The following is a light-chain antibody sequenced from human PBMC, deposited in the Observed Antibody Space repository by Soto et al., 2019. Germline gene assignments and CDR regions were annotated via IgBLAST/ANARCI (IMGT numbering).Light chain of an antibody. V-gene: IGLV1-44*01. Sequence: QSVLTQPPSASGTPGQRVTISCSGSSSNIGSNTVNWYQQLPGTAPKLLIYSNNQRPSGVPDRFSGSKSGTSASLAISGLQSDDEADYYCAAWDDSLNDVVFGGGTKVTV. CDR1: SSNIGSNT. CDR2: SNN. CDR3: AAWDDSLNDVV. J-gene: IGLJ2*01.